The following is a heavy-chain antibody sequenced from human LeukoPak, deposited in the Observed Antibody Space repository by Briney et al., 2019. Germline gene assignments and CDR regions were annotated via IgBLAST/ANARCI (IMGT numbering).Heavy chain of an antibody. Sequence: PGGSLRLSCAASGCTFSSYWVNWVRQAPGKGLEWFSSITSSGSSIYYADSVKGRFTISRDNAKSSLYLQMNSLRAEDTAVYYCAGPGSPNPYYYYGVDVWGQGTTVTVSS. D-gene: IGHD2-15*01. V-gene: IGHV3-48*01. CDR1: GCTFSSYW. CDR2: ITSSGSSI. CDR3: AGPGSPNPYYYYGVDV. J-gene: IGHJ6*02.